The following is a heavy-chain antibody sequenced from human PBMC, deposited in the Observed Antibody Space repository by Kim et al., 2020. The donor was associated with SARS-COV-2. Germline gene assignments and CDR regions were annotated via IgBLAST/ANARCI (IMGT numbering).Heavy chain of an antibody. CDR3: ARDLRYCSSTTCQKNWLDP. V-gene: IGHV3-74*01. CDR1: GFTFSTYW. J-gene: IGHJ5*02. D-gene: IGHD2-2*01. CDR2: IRYDGIIT. Sequence: GGSLRLSCTGSGFTFSTYWMHWVRQAPGKGLVWVSRIRYDGIITNYADSVKGRFTISRDNARNTLYLQMNGLRAEDTAVYYCARDLRYCSSTTCQKNWLDPWGQGTPVTVSS.